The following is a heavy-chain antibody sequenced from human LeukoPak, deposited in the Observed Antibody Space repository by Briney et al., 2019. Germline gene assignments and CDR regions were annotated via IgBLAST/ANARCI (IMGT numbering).Heavy chain of an antibody. CDR1: GFTFSSYS. D-gene: IGHD1-1*01. V-gene: IGHV3-21*01. J-gene: IGHJ4*02. CDR3: AKLGNWNLDC. Sequence: PGGSLRLSCAASGFTFSSYSMNWVRQAPGKGLEWVASISSSSSSIYYADSVKGRFTISRDNAKNSLYLQMNSLRAEDTAVYYCAKLGNWNLDCWGQGTLVTVSS. CDR2: ISSSSSSI.